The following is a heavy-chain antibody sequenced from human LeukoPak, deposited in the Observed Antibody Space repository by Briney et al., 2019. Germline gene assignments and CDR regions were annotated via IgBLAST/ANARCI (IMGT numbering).Heavy chain of an antibody. V-gene: IGHV1-46*01. CDR1: GYTFTSNY. CDR2: IYPRDGST. J-gene: IGHJ4*02. CDR3: ARDQEGFDY. Sequence: ASVKVSCKASGYTFTSNYIHWVRQAPGQGLEWMGTIYPRDGSTSYAQKFQGRVTVTRDTSTSTVHMELSGLRSGDTAVYYCARDQEGFDYWGQGTLVTVSS.